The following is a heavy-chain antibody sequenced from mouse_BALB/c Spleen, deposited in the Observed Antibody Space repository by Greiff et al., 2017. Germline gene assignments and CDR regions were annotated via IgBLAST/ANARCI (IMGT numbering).Heavy chain of an antibody. CDR3: ARLDYYAMDY. Sequence: VQLKQSGPELVKPGASVKISCKASGYSFTGYFMNWVMQSHGKSLEWIGRINPYNGDTFYNQKFKGKATLTVDKSSSTAHMELRSLASEDSAVYYCARLDYYAMDYWGQGTSVTVSS. J-gene: IGHJ4*01. CDR1: GYSFTGYF. CDR2: INPYNGDT. V-gene: IGHV1-20*02.